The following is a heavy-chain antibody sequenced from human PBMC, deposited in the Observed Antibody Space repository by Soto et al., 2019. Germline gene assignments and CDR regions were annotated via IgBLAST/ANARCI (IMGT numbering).Heavy chain of an antibody. V-gene: IGHV3-7*01. Sequence: GGSLRLSCAASGFTFSSYWMSWVRQAPGKGLEWVANIKQDGSEKYYVDSVKGRFTISRDNAKNSLYLQMNSLRAEDTAVYYCARDSYESGWSFDYWGQGTLVTVSS. CDR1: GFTFSSYW. CDR2: IKQDGSEK. D-gene: IGHD6-19*01. CDR3: ARDSYESGWSFDY. J-gene: IGHJ4*02.